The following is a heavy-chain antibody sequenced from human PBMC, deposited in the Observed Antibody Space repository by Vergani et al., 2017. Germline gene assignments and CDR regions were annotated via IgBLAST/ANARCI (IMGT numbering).Heavy chain of an antibody. CDR1: GDSISSNNC. CDR3: ARDQDSSSWYVGRYYYYGMDV. D-gene: IGHD6-13*01. V-gene: IGHV4-4*03. Sequence: QVQLQESGPGLVKPPGTLSLTCAVSGDSISSNNCWTWVRQPPGKGLEWIGEICHTEDTKYSPSLKSRVTMSLDTSKNQFSLNLYSVAAADTAVYYCARDQDSSSWYVGRYYYYGMDVWGQGTTVTVSS. J-gene: IGHJ6*02. CDR2: ICHTEDT.